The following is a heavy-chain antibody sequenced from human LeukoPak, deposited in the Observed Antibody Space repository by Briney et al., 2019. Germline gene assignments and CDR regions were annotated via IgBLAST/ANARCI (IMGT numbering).Heavy chain of an antibody. Sequence: GGSLRLSCTASGFTFGSHWMIWVRRAPGKGLERVPNTNQDGSRKKYVDSVRGRFTVSRDNAKNSVYLQMNSLGVEDTAIYYCARGLYYYDSSGYPDWGQGTLVTVSS. D-gene: IGHD3-22*01. V-gene: IGHV3-7*04. CDR2: TNQDGSRK. J-gene: IGHJ4*02. CDR1: GFTFGSHW. CDR3: ARGLYYYDSSGYPD.